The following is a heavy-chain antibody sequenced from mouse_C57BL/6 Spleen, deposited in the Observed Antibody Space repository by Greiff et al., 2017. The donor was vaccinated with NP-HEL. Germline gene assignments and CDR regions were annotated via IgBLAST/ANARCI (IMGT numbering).Heavy chain of an antibody. D-gene: IGHD4-1*01. CDR1: GYTFTDYE. CDR2: IDPETGGT. CDR3: TRCDWDARGDY. Sequence: VQLQQSGAELVRPGASVTLSCKASGYTFTDYEMHWVKQTPVHGLEWIGAIDPETGGTAYNQKFKGKAILTADKSSSTAYMELRSLTSEDSAVYYCTRCDWDARGDYWGQGTSVTVSS. J-gene: IGHJ4*01. V-gene: IGHV1-15*01.